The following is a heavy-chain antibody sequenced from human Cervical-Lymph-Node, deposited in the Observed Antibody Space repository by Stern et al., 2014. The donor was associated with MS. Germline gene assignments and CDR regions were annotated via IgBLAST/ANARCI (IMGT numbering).Heavy chain of an antibody. J-gene: IGHJ4*02. Sequence: QVQLVQSGAEVREPGASVTLSCATSGYLFTTYYIHWVRQAPGQGLEWVALINPDGGSTAYAQRFQGRFTVTRDTSTSTVYMTLSSLKSDDTGVFYCTIPNPAFEYWGQGTPVAVSS. CDR1: GYLFTTYY. V-gene: IGHV1-46*01. D-gene: IGHD2-21*01. CDR2: INPDGGST. CDR3: TIPNPAFEY.